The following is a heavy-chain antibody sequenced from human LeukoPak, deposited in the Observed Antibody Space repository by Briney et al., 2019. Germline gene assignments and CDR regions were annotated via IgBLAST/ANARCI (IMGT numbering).Heavy chain of an antibody. CDR1: GHTFTSYD. V-gene: IGHV1-8*01. J-gene: IGHJ4*02. CDR3: ARVGFRGEPIDC. CDR2: MNPNSGNT. Sequence: GSSVKVSCKASGHTFTSYDINWVRQATGQGLEWMGWMNPNSGNTGYAQKFQGRVTMTRNTSISTAYLELSSLRSEDTAVYYCARVGFRGEPIDCWGQGTLVTVSS. D-gene: IGHD3-10*01.